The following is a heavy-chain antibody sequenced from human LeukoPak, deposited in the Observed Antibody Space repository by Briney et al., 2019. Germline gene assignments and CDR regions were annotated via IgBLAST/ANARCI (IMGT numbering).Heavy chain of an antibody. D-gene: IGHD5-18*01. CDR3: ARGLGYSSDY. CDR1: GFTFSSYS. J-gene: IGHJ4*02. V-gene: IGHV3-21*01. CDR2: ISTSSIYI. Sequence: GGSLRLSCAASGFTFSSYSMNWVRQAPGKGLEWVSFISTSSIYIYYADSLKGRFTISRDNAKNSLYLQMSSLRAEDTAVYYCARGLGYSSDYWGQGTLVTVSS.